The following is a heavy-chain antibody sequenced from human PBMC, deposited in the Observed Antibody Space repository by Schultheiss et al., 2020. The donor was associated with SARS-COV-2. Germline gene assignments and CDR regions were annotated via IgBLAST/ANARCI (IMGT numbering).Heavy chain of an antibody. J-gene: IGHJ3*02. CDR3: ARDSLDYYDSTEAFDI. V-gene: IGHV4-59*12. D-gene: IGHD3-22*01. Sequence: SETLSLTCTVSGGSISRSYWSWIRQPPGKGLEWIGYIYYIGSTYYNPSLKSRVTISVDTSKNQFSLKLSSVTAADTAVYYCARDSLDYYDSTEAFDIWGQGTMVTVSS. CDR2: IYYIGST. CDR1: GGSISRSY.